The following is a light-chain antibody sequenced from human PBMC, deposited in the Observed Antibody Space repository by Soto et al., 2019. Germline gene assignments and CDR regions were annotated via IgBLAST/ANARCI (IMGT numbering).Light chain of an antibody. CDR3: QHYNSYPLT. V-gene: IGKV1-5*01. Sequence: DIQMTQSPSTLSASVGYRVTITCLASQSISSWLAWYQQKPGKAPNLLIYDASSLESGVPSRFSGSGSGTEFTLTISSLQPDDFETYYCQHYNSYPLTFGGGTTVDIK. CDR1: QSISSW. J-gene: IGKJ4*01. CDR2: DAS.